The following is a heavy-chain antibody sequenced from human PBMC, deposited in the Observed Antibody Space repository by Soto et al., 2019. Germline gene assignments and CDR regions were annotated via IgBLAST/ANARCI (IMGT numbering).Heavy chain of an antibody. V-gene: IGHV1-18*01. J-gene: IGHJ4*02. CDR3: AGDRSNNDY. D-gene: IGHD1-20*01. CDR2: IDINKGKT. CDR1: GHNFTSYG. Sequence: ASVKVSCKCSGHNFTSYGISWVRQAPGQGLEWMGWIDINKGKTDYAQKFQGRVTMTTDTSTSTAFMELRSLTSDDTAVYYCAGDRSNNDYWGQGTLVTVSS.